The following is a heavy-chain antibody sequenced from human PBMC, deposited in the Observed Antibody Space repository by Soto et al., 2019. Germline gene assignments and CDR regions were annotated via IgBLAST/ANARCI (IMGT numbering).Heavy chain of an antibody. CDR1: GGTFSSYA. Sequence: SVKVSCKASGGTFSSYAISWVLQAPGQGLEWMGGIIPIFGTANYARKFQGRVTITADESTSTAYMELSSLRSEDTAVYYCARVKYYDFWSGYIVRESVYYGMDVWGQGTTVTVSS. J-gene: IGHJ6*02. D-gene: IGHD3-3*01. CDR3: ARVKYYDFWSGYIVRESVYYGMDV. V-gene: IGHV1-69*13. CDR2: IIPIFGTA.